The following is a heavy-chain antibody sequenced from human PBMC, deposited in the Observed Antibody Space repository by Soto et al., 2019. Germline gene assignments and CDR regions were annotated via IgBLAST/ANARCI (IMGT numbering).Heavy chain of an antibody. J-gene: IGHJ4*02. V-gene: IGHV4-30-2*01. CDR1: GGSISSGGYS. CDR3: ARREMDYYDSSGSFDY. Sequence: QLQLQESGSGLVKPSQTLSLTCAVSGGSISSGGYSWSWIRQPPGKGLEWIGYIYHSGSTYYNPSLKSRVTISVDRSKNQFSLKLSSETAADTAVYYCARREMDYYDSSGSFDYWGQGTLVTVSS. CDR2: IYHSGST. D-gene: IGHD3-22*01.